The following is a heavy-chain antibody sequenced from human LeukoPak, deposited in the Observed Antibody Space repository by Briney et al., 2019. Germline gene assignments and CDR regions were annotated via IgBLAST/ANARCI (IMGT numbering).Heavy chain of an antibody. CDR1: GFTFSSYG. Sequence: QPGRSLRLSCAASGFTFSSYGMHWVRQAPGKGLEWVAVISYDGSNKYYADSVKGRFTISRDNSKNTLYLQMNSLRAEDTAVYYCAKEYYDILTGPYYFDYWGQGTLVTVSS. CDR3: AKEYYDILTGPYYFDY. D-gene: IGHD3-9*01. J-gene: IGHJ4*02. V-gene: IGHV3-30*18. CDR2: ISYDGSNK.